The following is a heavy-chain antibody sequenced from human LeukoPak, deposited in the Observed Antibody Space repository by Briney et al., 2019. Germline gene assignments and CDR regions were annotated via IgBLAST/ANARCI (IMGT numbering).Heavy chain of an antibody. D-gene: IGHD6-19*01. CDR2: IIPIFGTA. Sequence: SVKVSRKASGGTFSSYAISWVRQAPGQGLEWMGGIIPIFGTANYAQKFQGRVTITTDESTSTAYMELSSLRSEDTAVYYCARDREYSSGWLDAFDIWGQGTMVTVSS. CDR3: ARDREYSSGWLDAFDI. J-gene: IGHJ3*02. V-gene: IGHV1-69*05. CDR1: GGTFSSYA.